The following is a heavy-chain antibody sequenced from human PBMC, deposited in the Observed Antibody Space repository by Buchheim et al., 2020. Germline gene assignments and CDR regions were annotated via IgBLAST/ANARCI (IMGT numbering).Heavy chain of an antibody. J-gene: IGHJ4*02. CDR1: GFTFSSYG. CDR2: ISYDGSNK. Sequence: QVQLVESGGGVVQPGRSLRLSCAASGFTFSSYGMHWVRQAPGKGLEWVAVISYDGSNKYNADSVKGRFTISRDNSKNKLYLQMNSLRAEDTAVYYCAKDSYPYGDYYFDYWGQGTL. CDR3: AKDSYPYGDYYFDY. V-gene: IGHV3-30*18. D-gene: IGHD4-17*01.